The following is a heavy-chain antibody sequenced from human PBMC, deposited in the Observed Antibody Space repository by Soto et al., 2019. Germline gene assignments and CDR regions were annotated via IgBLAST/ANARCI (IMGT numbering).Heavy chain of an antibody. D-gene: IGHD6-13*01. J-gene: IGHJ4*02. CDR1: GYSISSGYY. CDR3: SRGAVAALGGY. CDR2: IYHSGST. V-gene: IGHV4-38-2*01. Sequence: SETLSLTCAVSGYSISSGYYWGWIRQPPGQGLEWIGSIYHSGSTYYNPSLKSRVNMSVDTSKNQFSLKLTSVTAADTAVYYCSRGAVAALGGYWGQGTLVTVSP.